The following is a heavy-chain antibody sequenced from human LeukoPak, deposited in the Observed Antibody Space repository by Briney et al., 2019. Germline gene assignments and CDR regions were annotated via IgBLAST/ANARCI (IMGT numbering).Heavy chain of an antibody. D-gene: IGHD2-15*01. CDR2: INAGNGNT. V-gene: IGHV1-3*01. Sequence: ASVKVSCKASGYTFTSYAMHWMRQAPGQRLEWMGWINAGNGNTKYSQKFQGRVTITRDTSASTAYMELSSLRSEDTAVYYCARDGAPGYCSGGSCYSFDYWGQGTLVTVSS. CDR1: GYTFTSYA. CDR3: ARDGAPGYCSGGSCYSFDY. J-gene: IGHJ4*02.